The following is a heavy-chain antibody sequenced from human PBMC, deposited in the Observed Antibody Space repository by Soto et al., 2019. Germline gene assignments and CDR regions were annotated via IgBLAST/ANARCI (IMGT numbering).Heavy chain of an antibody. J-gene: IGHJ4*02. CDR3: ARDQPGYSYGYGLGY. D-gene: IGHD5-18*01. V-gene: IGHV3-21*01. CDR1: GFTFSSYS. Sequence: GGSLRLSCAASGFTFSSYSMNWVRQAPGKGLEWVSSISCSRTYIFYADSVKGRFTISRDNAKNSLYLQMNSLRAEDTAVYYCARDQPGYSYGYGLGYWGQGTLVTVSS. CDR2: ISCSRTYI.